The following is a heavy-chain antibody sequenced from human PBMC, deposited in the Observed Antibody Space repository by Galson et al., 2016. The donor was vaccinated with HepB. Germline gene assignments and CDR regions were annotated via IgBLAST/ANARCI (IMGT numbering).Heavy chain of an antibody. D-gene: IGHD3-22*01. CDR1: GFTFSNYA. V-gene: IGHV3-23*01. CDR2: ISGSGGST. Sequence: SLRLSCAASGFTFSNYAMSWVRQAPGKGLEWVSGISGSGGSTYYTDSVKGRFTISRDNSKNTLILQMNSLRAEDTAVYYCAKDVSFYGTTMILPDGGFDIWGQGTMVTVSS. CDR3: AKDVSFYGTTMILPDGGFDI. J-gene: IGHJ3*02.